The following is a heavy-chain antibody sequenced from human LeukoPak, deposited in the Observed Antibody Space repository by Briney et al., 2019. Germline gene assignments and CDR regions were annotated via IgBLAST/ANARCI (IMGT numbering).Heavy chain of an antibody. V-gene: IGHV5-51*01. D-gene: IGHD4-23*01. J-gene: IGHJ4*02. CDR2: IYPGDSDT. CDR1: GYSFTSYL. Sequence: GESLKIFWKGSGYSFTSYLIGLVRQIPGKSLELMGVIYPGDSDTRYSPSFQGQVTISADKSISTAYLQWSSLKASDTAMYYCATSDYGGNSHYFDYWGQGTLVTVSS. CDR3: ATSDYGGNSHYFDY.